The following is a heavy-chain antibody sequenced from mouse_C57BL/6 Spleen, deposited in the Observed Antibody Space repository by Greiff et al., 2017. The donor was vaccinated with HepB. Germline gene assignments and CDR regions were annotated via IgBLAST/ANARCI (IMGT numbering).Heavy chain of an antibody. V-gene: IGHV1-55*01. Sequence: QVQLQQPGAELVKPGASVKMSCKASGYTFTSYWITWVKQRPGQGLEWIGDIYPGSGSTNYNEKFKSKATLTVDTSSSTAYMQLSSLTSEDSAVYYCAVYYGNYEGFDYWGQGTTLTVSS. J-gene: IGHJ2*01. CDR3: AVYYGNYEGFDY. CDR2: IYPGSGST. CDR1: GYTFTSYW. D-gene: IGHD2-1*01.